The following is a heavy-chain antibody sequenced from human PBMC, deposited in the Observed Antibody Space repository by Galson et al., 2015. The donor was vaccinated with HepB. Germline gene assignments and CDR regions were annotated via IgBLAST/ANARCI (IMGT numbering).Heavy chain of an antibody. CDR2: ISWNSGSI. CDR1: GFTFDDYA. D-gene: IGHD5-18*01. J-gene: IGHJ6*02. Sequence: SLRLSCAASGFTFDDYAMHWVRQAPGKDLEWVSGISWNSGSIGYADSVKGRFTISRDNAKNSLYLQMNSLRAEDTALYYCVRHQIQLWPKDNDYYYGMDVWGQGTTVTVSS. CDR3: VRHQIQLWPKDNDYYYGMDV. V-gene: IGHV3-9*01.